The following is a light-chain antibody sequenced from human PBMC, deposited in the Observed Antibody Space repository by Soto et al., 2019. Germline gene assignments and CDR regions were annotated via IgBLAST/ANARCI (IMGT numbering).Light chain of an antibody. Sequence: EIVMTQSPLALPVTPGEPASISFRSIQSLLHSNGYNYLDWYLQKPGQSPQLLIYLGSSRASGVPDRFSGSGSGTDFTLKISRVEDEDVGVYYCMEALQSPLTFGGGTKVDIK. CDR1: QSLLHSNGYNY. CDR3: MEALQSPLT. J-gene: IGKJ4*01. CDR2: LGS. V-gene: IGKV2-28*01.